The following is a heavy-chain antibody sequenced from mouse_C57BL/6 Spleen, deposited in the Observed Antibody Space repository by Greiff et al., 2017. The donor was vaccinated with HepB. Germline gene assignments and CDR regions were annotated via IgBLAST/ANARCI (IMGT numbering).Heavy chain of an antibody. D-gene: IGHD1-1*01. CDR3: ARLPYGSSYTWFAY. Sequence: QVQLQQPGAELVMPGASVKLSCKASGYTFTSYWMHWVKQRPGQGLEWIGEIDPSDSYTNYNQKFKGKSTLTVDKSSSTAYMQLSSLTSEESAVYYCARLPYGSSYTWFAYWGQGTLVTVSA. J-gene: IGHJ3*01. CDR1: GYTFTSYW. CDR2: IDPSDSYT. V-gene: IGHV1-69*01.